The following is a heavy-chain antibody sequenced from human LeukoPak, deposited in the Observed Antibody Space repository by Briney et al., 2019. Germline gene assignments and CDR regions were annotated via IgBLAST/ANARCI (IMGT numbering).Heavy chain of an antibody. CDR3: ARDPEAGGFDY. D-gene: IGHD1-26*01. J-gene: IGHJ4*02. CDR2: IKPDGSER. Sequence: GGSLRLSCAASGFSFDVYWMSWVRQAPGKGLEWVANIKPDGSERYYVDSVKGRFTMSRDNAKNSLYLQMNSLRVEDTAVYYCARDPEAGGFDYWGQGTLVTVSS. V-gene: IGHV3-7*01. CDR1: GFSFDVYW.